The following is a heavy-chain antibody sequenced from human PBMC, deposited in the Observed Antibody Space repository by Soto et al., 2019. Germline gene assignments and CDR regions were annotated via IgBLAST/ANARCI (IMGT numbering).Heavy chain of an antibody. J-gene: IGHJ6*02. CDR3: ARVNYGDYYYGMDV. CDR2: ISYTGSA. V-gene: IGHV4-59*01. CDR1: GGSINYSY. Sequence: SETLSLTCTVPGGSINYSYWTWTRQPPGKGLEWIGYISYTGSANYNASLKSRLTISVDTYKNQFSLKLSSVTAADTALYYCARVNYGDYYYGMDVWGQGTTVTVSS. D-gene: IGHD4-17*01.